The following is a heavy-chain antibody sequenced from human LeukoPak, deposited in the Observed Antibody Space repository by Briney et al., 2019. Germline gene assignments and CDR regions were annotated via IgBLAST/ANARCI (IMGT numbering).Heavy chain of an antibody. Sequence: GGSLRLSCATSGFTFSTYEMNWVRQAPGKGLEWVSHISGSGGAIYYADSVKGRFTISRDNAKNSLYLQMNSLRAEDTAVYYCARRYCSSKSCTLDYWGQGTLVTVSS. V-gene: IGHV3-48*03. CDR2: ISGSGGAI. J-gene: IGHJ4*02. CDR1: GFTFSTYE. CDR3: ARRYCSSKSCTLDY. D-gene: IGHD2-2*01.